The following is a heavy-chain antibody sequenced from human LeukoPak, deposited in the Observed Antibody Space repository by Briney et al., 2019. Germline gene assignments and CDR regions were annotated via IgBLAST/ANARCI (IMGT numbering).Heavy chain of an antibody. CDR2: IRNKLYGGTA. J-gene: IGHJ4*02. V-gene: IGHV3-49*04. Sequence: PGGSLRLSCAASGFTFGDHAMSWVRQAPGKGLEWVDFIRNKLYGGTAEYAASVKGRFTISRDDSKSIAYLQMNSLKTEDTAMYYCTRVDYYSTSAFFDYWGQGTLVTVSS. CDR1: GFTFGDHA. D-gene: IGHD2-21*01. CDR3: TRVDYYSTSAFFDY.